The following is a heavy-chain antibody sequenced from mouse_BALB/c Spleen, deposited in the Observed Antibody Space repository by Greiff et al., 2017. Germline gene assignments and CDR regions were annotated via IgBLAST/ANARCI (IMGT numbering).Heavy chain of an antibody. CDR2: IYPGDGDT. CDR3: ATPPYDRDY. J-gene: IGHJ4*01. CDR1: GYTFTSYW. V-gene: IGHV1-87*01. Sequence: SGAELARPGASVKLSCKASGYTFTSYWMQWVKQRPGQGLEWIGAIYPGDGDTRYTQKFKGKATLTADKSSSTAYMQLSSLASEDSAVYYCATPPYDRDYWGQGTSVTVSS.